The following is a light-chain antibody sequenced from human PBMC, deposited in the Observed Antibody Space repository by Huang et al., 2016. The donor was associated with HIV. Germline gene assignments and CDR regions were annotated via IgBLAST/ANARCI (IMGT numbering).Light chain of an antibody. Sequence: EIVLTQSPGTLSLSPGDRATLSCRASQSVTSYYLAWYQQKPGQAPRLLIYGASSSATGIPDRFSGSGSGTDFILTISRLEPEDFAVYYCQQYGTSPPPFGGGTKVEIK. CDR1: QSVTSYY. V-gene: IGKV3-20*01. CDR2: GAS. CDR3: QQYGTSPPP. J-gene: IGKJ4*01.